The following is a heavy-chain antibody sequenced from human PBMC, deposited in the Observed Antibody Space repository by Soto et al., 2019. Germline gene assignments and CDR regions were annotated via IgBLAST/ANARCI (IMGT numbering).Heavy chain of an antibody. V-gene: IGHV4-30-4*01. CDR3: ARGRITMVRGVSFL. Sequence: SETLSLTCTVSGGSISSGDYYWSWIRQPPGKGLEWIGYIYYSGSTYYNPSLKSRVTISVDTSKNQFSLKLSSVTAADTTVYYCARGRITMVRGVSFLWGQGTLVTVSS. J-gene: IGHJ4*02. D-gene: IGHD3-10*01. CDR1: GGSISSGDYY. CDR2: IYYSGST.